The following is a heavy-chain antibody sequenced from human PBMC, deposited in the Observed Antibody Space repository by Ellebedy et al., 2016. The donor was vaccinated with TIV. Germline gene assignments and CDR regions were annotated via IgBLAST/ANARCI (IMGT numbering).Heavy chain of an antibody. D-gene: IGHD4-11*01. V-gene: IGHV4-31*03. CDR2: IHYSEST. J-gene: IGHJ4*02. CDR1: GFTISSGGYY. CDR3: ARADSNYFTH. Sequence: MPSETLSLSCTASGFTISSGGYYWSWIRQLPGKGLESIGSIHYSESTYYNPSLKSRLTPSEDKSKNQFSLKLSSVTAAITAVYHCARADSNYFTHWGQGTLVTVSS.